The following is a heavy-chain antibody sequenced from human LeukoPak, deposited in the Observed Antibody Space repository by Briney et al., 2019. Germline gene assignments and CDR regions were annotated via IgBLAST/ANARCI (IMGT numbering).Heavy chain of an antibody. CDR3: AREEYTSSSRAYYFDY. J-gene: IGHJ4*02. V-gene: IGHV3-21*01. CDR1: GFTFSSYT. CDR2: ISSTSSYL. D-gene: IGHD6-6*01. Sequence: GVSLRLSCALSGFTFSSYTMDWVRQAPGKGLEWVSSISSTSSYLYYADSVKGRFTISRDNAKNSLYLQLNSLRAEDTAVYYCAREEYTSSSRAYYFDYWGQGTLVTVSS.